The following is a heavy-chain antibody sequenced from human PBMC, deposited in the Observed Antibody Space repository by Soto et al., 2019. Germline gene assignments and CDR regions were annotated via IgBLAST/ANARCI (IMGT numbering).Heavy chain of an antibody. D-gene: IGHD6-19*01. CDR2: ISAYNGNT. J-gene: IGHJ6*02. Sequence: ASVKVSCKASGYTFTSYGISWVRQAPGQGLEWMGWISAYNGNTNYAQKLQGRVTMTTDTSTSTAYMELRSLRSDDTAVYYCARILRGGWYRTYYYYGMDVWGQGTTVTVSS. CDR3: ARILRGGWYRTYYYYGMDV. CDR1: GYTFTSYG. V-gene: IGHV1-18*01.